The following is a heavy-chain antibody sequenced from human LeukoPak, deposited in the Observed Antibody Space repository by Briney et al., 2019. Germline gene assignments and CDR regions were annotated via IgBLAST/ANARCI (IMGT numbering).Heavy chain of an antibody. D-gene: IGHD6-19*01. V-gene: IGHV3-33*01. Sequence: GGSLRLSCAAPGFTFSSYGMHWVRQAPGKGLEWAAVIWYDGSNKYYADSVKGRFTISRDNSKNTLYLQMNSLRAEDTAVYYCARDHSSGWYSDYFDYWGQGTLVTVSS. CDR2: IWYDGSNK. CDR1: GFTFSSYG. J-gene: IGHJ4*02. CDR3: ARDHSSGWYSDYFDY.